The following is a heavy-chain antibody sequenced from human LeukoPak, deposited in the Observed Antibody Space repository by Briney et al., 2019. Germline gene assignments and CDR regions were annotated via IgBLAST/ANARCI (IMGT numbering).Heavy chain of an antibody. V-gene: IGHV3-23*01. Sequence: GGSLRLSCAASGFTLSSYAMSWVRQAPGKGLEWVSTISGSGDTTYYADSVKGRFTISRDNSKNTLYLQMNSLRVEDTAVYYCAKSKGSSSGAFDIWGQGTMVTVSS. CDR1: GFTLSSYA. CDR2: ISGSGDTT. D-gene: IGHD2-2*01. CDR3: AKSKGSSSGAFDI. J-gene: IGHJ3*02.